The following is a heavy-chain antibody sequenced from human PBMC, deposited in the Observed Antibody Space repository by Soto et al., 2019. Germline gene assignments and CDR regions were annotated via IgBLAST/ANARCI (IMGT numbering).Heavy chain of an antibody. CDR2: IYSGGST. V-gene: IGHV3-53*01. CDR3: AREFCSGGSCYSGAFDI. Sequence: GGSLRLSCAASGFTVSSNYMSWVRQAPGKGLEWVSVIYSGGSTYYADSVKGRFTISRDNSKNTLYLQMNSLRAEDTAVYYCAREFCSGGSCYSGAFDIWGQGTMVTVSS. D-gene: IGHD2-15*01. CDR1: GFTVSSNY. J-gene: IGHJ3*02.